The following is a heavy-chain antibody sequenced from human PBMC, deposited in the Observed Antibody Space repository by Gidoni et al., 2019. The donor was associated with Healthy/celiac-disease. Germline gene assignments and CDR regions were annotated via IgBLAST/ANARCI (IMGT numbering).Heavy chain of an antibody. V-gene: IGHV3-23*01. J-gene: IGHJ1*01. Sequence: EVQLLESGGGLVQPGGSLRLSCAASGFTFSSYAMSWVRQPPGKGLGWVSAISGSGGSTYYADAVKGRFTISRDNSKNTLYLQMNSLRAEDTAVYYCAKDGGPDNLLSRVVYAIEFVVWYFQHWGQGTLVTVSS. D-gene: IGHD2-8*02. CDR3: AKDGGPDNLLSRVVYAIEFVVWYFQH. CDR1: GFTFSSYA. CDR2: ISGSGGST.